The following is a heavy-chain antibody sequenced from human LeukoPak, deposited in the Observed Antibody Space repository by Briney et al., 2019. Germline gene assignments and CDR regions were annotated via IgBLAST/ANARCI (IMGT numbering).Heavy chain of an antibody. CDR1: GYSISSDNY. J-gene: IGHJ4*02. Sequence: SETLSLTCAVSGYSISSDNYWVWIRQPPGQGLEWTGGIYHSGSTYYNPSLKSRVTMSVDTSKNQFSLKLSSVTAADTAVYYCARAPRDSSSSDYMRRFDYWGQGTLVTVSS. D-gene: IGHD3-22*01. CDR2: IYHSGST. CDR3: ARAPRDSSSSDYMRRFDY. V-gene: IGHV4-38-2*01.